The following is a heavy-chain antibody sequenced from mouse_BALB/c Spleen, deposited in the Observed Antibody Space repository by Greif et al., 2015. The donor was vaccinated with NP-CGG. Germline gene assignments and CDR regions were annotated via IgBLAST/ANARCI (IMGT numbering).Heavy chain of an antibody. CDR1: GYTFTSYW. V-gene: IGHV1-7*01. CDR2: INPSTGYT. Sequence: VQLVESGAELAKPGASVKMSCKASGYTFTSYWMHWVKQRPGQGLEWIGYINPSTGYTEYNQKFKDKATLTADKSSSTAYMQLSSLTSEDPAVYYCARDYDYWYFDVWGAGTTVTVSS. CDR3: ARDYDYWYFDV. J-gene: IGHJ1*01. D-gene: IGHD2-4*01.